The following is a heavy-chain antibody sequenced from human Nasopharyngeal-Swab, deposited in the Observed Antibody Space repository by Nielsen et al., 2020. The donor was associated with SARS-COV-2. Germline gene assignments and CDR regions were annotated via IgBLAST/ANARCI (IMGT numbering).Heavy chain of an antibody. CDR2: INHSGST. D-gene: IGHD5-24*01. J-gene: IGHJ4*02. Sequence: SHTLSLTCAVYGGSFSGYYWSWIRQPPGKGLEWIGEINHSGSTNYNPSLQSRVTISVDTSKNQFSLKLSSVTAADTAVYYCARGAQIGYNRKVVFDYWGQGTLVTVSS. CDR1: GGSFSGYY. V-gene: IGHV4-34*01. CDR3: ARGAQIGYNRKVVFDY.